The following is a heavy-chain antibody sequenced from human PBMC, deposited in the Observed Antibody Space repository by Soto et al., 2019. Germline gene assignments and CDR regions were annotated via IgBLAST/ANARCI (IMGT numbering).Heavy chain of an antibody. CDR2: IYYSGST. J-gene: IGHJ6*02. CDR3: ARHGGIAVAGPHSYYGMDV. D-gene: IGHD6-19*01. V-gene: IGHV4-39*01. Sequence: PSETLSLTCTVSGGSISSSSYYWGWIRQPPGKGLEWIGSIYYSGSTYYNPSLKSRVTISVDTSKNQFSLKLSSVTAADTAVYYCARHGGIAVAGPHSYYGMDVWGQGTTVTVSS. CDR1: GGSISSSSYY.